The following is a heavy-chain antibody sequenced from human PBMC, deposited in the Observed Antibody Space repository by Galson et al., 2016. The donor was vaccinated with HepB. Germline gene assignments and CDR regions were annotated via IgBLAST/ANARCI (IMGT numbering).Heavy chain of an antibody. CDR1: GGSFSDYY. D-gene: IGHD2-2*01. J-gene: IGHJ5*02. CDR2: INHSGTI. CDR3: ARRTVVPTAGNWFDP. V-gene: IGHV4-34*01. Sequence: ETLSFTCAVYGGSFSDYYWSWIRQPPGKGLEWIGEINHSGTINYNPSLKSRVTISVDTSKNQFSLNLGSVTAADTAVYYCARRTVVPTAGNWFDPWGQGTLVTVSS.